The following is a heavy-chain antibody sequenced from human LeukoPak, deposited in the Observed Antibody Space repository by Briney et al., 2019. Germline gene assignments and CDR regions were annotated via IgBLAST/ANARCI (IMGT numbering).Heavy chain of an antibody. CDR1: GFTFSSYW. Sequence: GGSLRLSCAASGFTFSSYWMHWVRQAPGKGLVWVSLINSDGSSRNYADSVKGRFTISRDNAKNTLYLQMNSLRVEDTAVYYCAREDYSGYDFYDYWGQGALVTVSS. V-gene: IGHV3-74*01. D-gene: IGHD5-12*01. CDR3: AREDYSGYDFYDY. J-gene: IGHJ4*02. CDR2: INSDGSSR.